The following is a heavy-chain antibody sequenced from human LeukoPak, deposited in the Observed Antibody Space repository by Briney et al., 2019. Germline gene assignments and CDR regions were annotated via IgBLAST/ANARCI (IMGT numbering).Heavy chain of an antibody. V-gene: IGHV4-30-2*01. CDR3: ARGLRYSGNDY. Sequence: SETLSLTCTVSGGSISSGDYHWNWIRQPPGKGLEWIGYIYHSGSTYYNPSLKSRVTISVDRSKNQFSLKLSSVTAADTAVYYCARGLRYSGNDYWGQGTLVTVSS. J-gene: IGHJ4*02. CDR1: GGSISSGDYH. CDR2: IYHSGST. D-gene: IGHD3-9*01.